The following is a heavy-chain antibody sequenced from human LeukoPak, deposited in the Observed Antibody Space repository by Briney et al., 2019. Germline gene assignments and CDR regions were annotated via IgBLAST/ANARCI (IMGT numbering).Heavy chain of an antibody. Sequence: SETLSLTCTVSGVSISSYYWSWIRQPPGKGLELLGYIYYSGSTNYNPSLKSRVTISVDTSKNQLSLKLSSVTAADTAVYYCARFSVAAAGTGWFDPWGQGTLVTVSA. J-gene: IGHJ5*02. V-gene: IGHV4-59*01. CDR3: ARFSVAAAGTGWFDP. CDR2: IYYSGST. CDR1: GVSISSYY. D-gene: IGHD6-13*01.